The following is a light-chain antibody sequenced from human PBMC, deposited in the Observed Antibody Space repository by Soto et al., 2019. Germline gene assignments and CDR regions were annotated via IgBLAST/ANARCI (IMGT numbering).Light chain of an antibody. CDR2: DVS. J-gene: IGLJ1*01. V-gene: IGLV2-14*03. CDR3: SSYSSSSTLCV. Sequence: QSALTQPASVSGSPGQSITISCTGTSSDVGGYNYVSWYQQYPGKAPRLIIYDVSNRPSGVSNRFSGSKSGNRASLTISGLXAEDEADYYCSSYSSSSTLCVFGTGTKVTVL. CDR1: SSDVGGYNY.